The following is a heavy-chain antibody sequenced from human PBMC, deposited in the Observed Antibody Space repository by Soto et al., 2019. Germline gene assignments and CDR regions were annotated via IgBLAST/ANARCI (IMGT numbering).Heavy chain of an antibody. D-gene: IGHD4-17*01. J-gene: IGHJ4*02. Sequence: PSETLSLTCTVSGGSIISYYWSWIRQPPGKGLEWIGYIYYSGSTNYNPSLKSRVTISVDTSKNQFSLKLSSVTAADTAVYYCARAYGDCFDYWGQGTLVTVSS. CDR1: GGSIISYY. CDR3: ARAYGDCFDY. CDR2: IYYSGST. V-gene: IGHV4-59*01.